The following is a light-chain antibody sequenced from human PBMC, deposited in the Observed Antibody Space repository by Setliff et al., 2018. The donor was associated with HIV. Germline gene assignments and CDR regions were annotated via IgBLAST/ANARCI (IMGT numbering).Light chain of an antibody. CDR3: SSHTPSSTLV. Sequence: QSALTQPASVSGSPGQSITISCTGTSSDVGGYNYVSWYQQHPGKAPKLMIYEVSNRPSGISNRFSGSKSGNTASLTISGLQAEDEADYYCSSHTPSSTLVFGTGTKVTV. V-gene: IGLV2-14*01. CDR2: EVS. CDR1: SSDVGGYNY. J-gene: IGLJ1*01.